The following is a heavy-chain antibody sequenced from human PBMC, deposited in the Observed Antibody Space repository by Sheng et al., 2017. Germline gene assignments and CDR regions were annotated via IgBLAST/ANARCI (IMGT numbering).Heavy chain of an antibody. V-gene: IGHV3-48*03. CDR3: ARDRSHYDYGDQYWSTTTDY. D-gene: IGHD4-17*01. Sequence: PGGSLRLSCAASGFTFSSYEMNWVRQAPGKGLEWVSYISGGGSTIYYADSVKGRFTISRDNAKNSLYLQMNSLRAEDTAVYYCARDRSHYDYGDQYWSTTTDYWGQGTLVTVSS. CDR1: GFTFSSYE. CDR2: ISGGGSTI. J-gene: IGHJ4*02.